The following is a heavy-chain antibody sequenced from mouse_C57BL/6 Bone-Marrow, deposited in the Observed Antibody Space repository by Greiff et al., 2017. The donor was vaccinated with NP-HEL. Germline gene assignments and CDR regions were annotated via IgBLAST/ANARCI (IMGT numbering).Heavy chain of an antibody. V-gene: IGHV1-31*01. CDR1: GYSFTGYY. J-gene: IGHJ4*01. CDR3: ARGPRTRRPYAMDY. CDR2: IYPYNGVS. Sequence: VQLQQSGPELVKPGASVKISCKASGYSFTGYYMHWVKQSHGNILDWIGYIYPYNGVSSYNQKFKGKATLTVDKSSSTAYMELRSLTSEDSAVYDCARGPRTRRPYAMDYWGQGTSVTVSS.